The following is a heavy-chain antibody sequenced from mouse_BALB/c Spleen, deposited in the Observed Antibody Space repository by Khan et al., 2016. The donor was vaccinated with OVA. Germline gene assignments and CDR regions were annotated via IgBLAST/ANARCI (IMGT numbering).Heavy chain of an antibody. CDR1: GFSLSNYG. D-gene: IGHD2-14*01. V-gene: IGHV2-5*01. Sequence: QMQLKESGPGLVQPSQSLSITCTVSGFSLSNYGVYWVRQSPGKGLEWLGVIWSGGNTDYNAAFMSRLSITKDNSKSQVFFKMNSLQADDTSIYXCAKGDYRYGKFAYWCQGTLVTVSA. CDR3: AKGDYRYGKFAY. J-gene: IGHJ3*01. CDR2: IWSGGNT.